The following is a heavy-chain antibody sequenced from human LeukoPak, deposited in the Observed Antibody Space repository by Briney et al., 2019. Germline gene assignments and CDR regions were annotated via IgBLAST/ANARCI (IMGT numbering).Heavy chain of an antibody. V-gene: IGHV3-9*01. CDR3: ARNNGMDV. Sequence: GGSLRLSCAASGFTFDDYAMHWVRQAPGKGLEWVSGISWNSGSIGYADSVKGRFTISKDNARNSLYLQMNSLRAEDTALYHCARNNGMDVWGQGTTVIVSS. CDR1: GFTFDDYA. CDR2: ISWNSGSI. J-gene: IGHJ6*02.